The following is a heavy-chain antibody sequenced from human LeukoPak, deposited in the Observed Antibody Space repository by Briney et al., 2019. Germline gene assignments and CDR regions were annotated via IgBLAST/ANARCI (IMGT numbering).Heavy chain of an antibody. D-gene: IGHD2-8*01. CDR1: GFTFSSYA. J-gene: IGHJ4*02. CDR3: AKDVLGYCTNGVCYTGAPSDY. CDR2: ISGSGGST. V-gene: IGHV3-23*01. Sequence: SGGSLRLSCAASGFTFSSYAMSWVRQAPGKGLEWVSAISGSGGSTYYAGSVKGRSTISRDNSKNTLYLQMNSLRAEDTAVYYCAKDVLGYCTNGVCYTGAPSDYWGQGTLVTVSS.